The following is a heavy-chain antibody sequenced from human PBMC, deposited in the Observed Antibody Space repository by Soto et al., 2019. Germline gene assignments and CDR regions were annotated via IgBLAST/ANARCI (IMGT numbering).Heavy chain of an antibody. CDR3: ARTIWFGQPPHFDC. J-gene: IGHJ4*02. V-gene: IGHV4-59*01. Sequence: PSETLSLTCTVSGGSISSYYWSWIRQPPGKGLEWIGYIYYSGSTNYNPSLKSRVTISVDTSKNQFSLKLSSVTAADTAVYYCARTIWFGQPPHFDCWGQGTLVTVSS. D-gene: IGHD3-10*01. CDR2: IYYSGST. CDR1: GGSISSYY.